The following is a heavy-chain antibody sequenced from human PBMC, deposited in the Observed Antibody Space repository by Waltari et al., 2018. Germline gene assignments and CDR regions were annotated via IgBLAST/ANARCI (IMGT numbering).Heavy chain of an antibody. CDR3: ARNEAVAEFYYYMDV. D-gene: IGHD6-19*01. Sequence: EVQLVESGGGLVKPGGSLRLSCAASGFTFSSYSMNWVRQAPGKGLGWVSSISSSISYIYYADSVKGRFTISRDNAKNSLYLQMNSLRAEDTAVYYCARNEAVAEFYYYMDVWGKGTTVTVSS. V-gene: IGHV3-21*01. CDR1: GFTFSSYS. CDR2: ISSSISYI. J-gene: IGHJ6*03.